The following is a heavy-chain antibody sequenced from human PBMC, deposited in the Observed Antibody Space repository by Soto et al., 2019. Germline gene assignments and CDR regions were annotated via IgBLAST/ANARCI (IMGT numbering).Heavy chain of an antibody. Sequence: PVGSLRLSCAASGFNFNNYDMIWVRQAPGKGLEWVSAISGSGATTYDADSVKGRFTISRGNSKNTLYLQMNSLRAEDTAVYYCAKRPAYYYDSSGFHFDYWGRGTLVTVSS. D-gene: IGHD3-22*01. CDR1: GFNFNNYD. CDR3: AKRPAYYYDSSGFHFDY. V-gene: IGHV3-23*01. J-gene: IGHJ4*02. CDR2: ISGSGATT.